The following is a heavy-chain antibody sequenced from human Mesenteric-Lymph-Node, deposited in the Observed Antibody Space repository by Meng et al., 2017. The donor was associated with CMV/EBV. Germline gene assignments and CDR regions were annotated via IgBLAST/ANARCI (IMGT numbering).Heavy chain of an antibody. CDR1: GYSISGGYY. V-gene: IGHV4-38-2*02. Sequence: GSLRLSCSVSGYSISGGYYWGWIRQPPGKGLEWIGNIYHSGNTYYNPSLKSRVTISLDTSKNQFSLKLSSVTAADTAVYYCARGGFSYGYPFFQHWGQGTLVTVSS. D-gene: IGHD5-18*01. CDR2: IYHSGNT. CDR3: ARGGFSYGYPFFQH. J-gene: IGHJ1*01.